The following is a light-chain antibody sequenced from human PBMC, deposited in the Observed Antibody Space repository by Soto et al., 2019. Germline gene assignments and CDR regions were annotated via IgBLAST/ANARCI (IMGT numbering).Light chain of an antibody. CDR2: DAS. Sequence: EIVLTQSPATLSLFPGERATLSCRASQSVRSYFAWYQQKPGQAPRLVIYDASYRAPGIPVRFSGSGSGTEFTLTISSLQPDDFATYYCQQHYDYSTFGQGTKVDVK. CDR3: QQHYDYST. CDR1: QSVRSY. J-gene: IGKJ1*01. V-gene: IGKV3-11*01.